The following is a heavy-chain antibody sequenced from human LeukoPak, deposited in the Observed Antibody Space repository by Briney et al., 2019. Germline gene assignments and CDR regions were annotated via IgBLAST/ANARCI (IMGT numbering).Heavy chain of an antibody. CDR3: ARDSGIAQVDY. CDR2: IYYSGST. Sequence: KTSETLSLTCTVSGGSISSYYWGWIRQPPGKGLEWIGSIYYSGSTYYNPSLKSRVTISVDTSKNQFSLKLSSVTAADTAVYYCARDSGIAQVDYWGQGTLVTVSS. V-gene: IGHV4-39*07. D-gene: IGHD6-13*01. CDR1: GGSISSYY. J-gene: IGHJ4*02.